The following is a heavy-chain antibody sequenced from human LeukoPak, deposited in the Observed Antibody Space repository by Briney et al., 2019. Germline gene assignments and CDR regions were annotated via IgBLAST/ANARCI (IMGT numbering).Heavy chain of an antibody. V-gene: IGHV3-23*01. D-gene: IGHD6-19*01. CDR1: GFTFSSYG. CDR3: AKETGYSSGRFDY. J-gene: IGHJ4*02. CDR2: ISGSGGST. Sequence: GGSLKLSCAASGFTFSSYGMSWVRQAPGKGLEWVSAISGSGGSTYYADSVKGRFTISRDNSKNTLYVQMNSLRAEDTAVYYCAKETGYSSGRFDYWGQGTLVTVSS.